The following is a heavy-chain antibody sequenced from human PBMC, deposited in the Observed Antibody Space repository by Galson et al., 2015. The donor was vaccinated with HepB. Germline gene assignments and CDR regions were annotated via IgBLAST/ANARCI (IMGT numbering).Heavy chain of an antibody. CDR1: GFDVSTNY. D-gene: IGHD4-11*01. Sequence: SLRLSCAASGFDVSTNYMSWVRQAPGKGLEWVSVLYAGGSTYYADSVKGRFTISRDNSKNTVYLQMNSLRAEDTAVYYCAKIDYSNYQFDYWGQGALVTVSS. CDR2: LYAGGST. CDR3: AKIDYSNYQFDY. V-gene: IGHV3-53*01. J-gene: IGHJ4*02.